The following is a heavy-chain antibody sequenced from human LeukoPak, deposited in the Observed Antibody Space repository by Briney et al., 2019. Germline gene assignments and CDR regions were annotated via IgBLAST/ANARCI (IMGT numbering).Heavy chain of an antibody. CDR1: GYTHTSYD. Sequence: GASVKVSCKASGYTHTSYDINWVRQATGQGLEWMGWMSPNSGRTGYAQNFQGRITITRNTSISTAYMELSSLRSEDTAVYYCTRETSSRYFDYWGQGTLVTVSS. J-gene: IGHJ4*02. CDR2: MSPNSGRT. V-gene: IGHV1-8*01. CDR3: TRETSSRYFDY.